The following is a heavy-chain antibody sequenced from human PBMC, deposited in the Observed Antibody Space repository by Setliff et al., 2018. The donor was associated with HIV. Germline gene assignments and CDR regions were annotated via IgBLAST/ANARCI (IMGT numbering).Heavy chain of an antibody. D-gene: IGHD3-9*01. CDR1: GGSSSSSSFY. Sequence: NPSETLSLTCTVSGGSSSSSSFYWGWIRQPPGKGLEWIGSIYYSGNTYYNPSLESRVTISVDTSKNQFSLKLSSVTAADTAVYYCARPFDWGSSHPLGYWSQGTLVTVSS. CDR2: IYYSGNT. V-gene: IGHV4-39*01. CDR3: ARPFDWGSSHPLGY. J-gene: IGHJ4*02.